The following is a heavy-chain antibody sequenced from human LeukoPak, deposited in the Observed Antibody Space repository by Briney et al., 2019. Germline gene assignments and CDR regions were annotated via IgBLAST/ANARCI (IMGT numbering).Heavy chain of an antibody. CDR3: ARAYDNSDYVPYYFDN. Sequence: GGSLRLSCAASGFTVRSNSMSWVRQAPGKGLEWVSVIYSGGSTYYADSVNGRFTISRDNSKNRLHLQMNSLRAEDTAVYYCARAYDNSDYVPYYFDNWGQGTLVTVSS. J-gene: IGHJ4*02. CDR1: GFTVRSNS. CDR2: IYSGGST. V-gene: IGHV3-66*01. D-gene: IGHD3-22*01.